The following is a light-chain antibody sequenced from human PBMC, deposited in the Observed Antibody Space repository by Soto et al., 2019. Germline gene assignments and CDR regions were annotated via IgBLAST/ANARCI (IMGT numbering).Light chain of an antibody. J-gene: IGLJ2*01. CDR1: SSDVGSYNL. CDR3: AAWDDSLNGVL. V-gene: IGLV2-14*02. CDR2: EGS. Sequence: QLVLTQPASVSGSPGQSITISCTGTSSDVGSYNLVSWYQQHPGKAPKVMIYEGSKRPSGVPDRFSGSKSGTSASLAISGLQSEDEADYYCAAWDDSLNGVLFGGGTKLTVL.